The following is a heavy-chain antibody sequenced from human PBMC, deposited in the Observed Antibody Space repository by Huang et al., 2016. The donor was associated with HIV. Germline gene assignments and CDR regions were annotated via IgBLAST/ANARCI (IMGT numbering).Heavy chain of an antibody. CDR2: INPSDGST. J-gene: IGHJ4*02. CDR1: GYAFRRYY. D-gene: IGHD3-22*01. CDR3: AGDRDFYDSSGYWGFNYFDY. Sequence: QVQLVQSGAEVKKPGASVKVSCKASGYAFRRYYMHWVRQAPGQGLEWMGIINPSDGSTSQRAQFQGRVTTTRDTSTNTVFMELSSLRSEDTAVYYCAGDRDFYDSSGYWGFNYFDYWGQGTLVTVSS. V-gene: IGHV1-46*01.